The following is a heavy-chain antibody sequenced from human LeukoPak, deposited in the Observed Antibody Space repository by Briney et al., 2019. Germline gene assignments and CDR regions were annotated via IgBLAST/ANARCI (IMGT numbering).Heavy chain of an antibody. D-gene: IGHD5-18*01. CDR2: ISNGNT. CDR1: GGSISTYY. J-gene: IGHJ5*02. Sequence: SETLSLTCSVAGGSISTYYWNWIRQTPGKGREWIGHISNGNTDYNPSLKSRVTISVDTSKNQFSLKLTSVTAADTAVYYCARDKAHSYGRYFDPWGQGALVIVSS. V-gene: IGHV4-59*01. CDR3: ARDKAHSYGRYFDP.